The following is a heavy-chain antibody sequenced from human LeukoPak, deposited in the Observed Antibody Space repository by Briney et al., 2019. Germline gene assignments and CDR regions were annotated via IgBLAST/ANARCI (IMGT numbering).Heavy chain of an antibody. CDR2: ISTYNGNT. CDR3: ARDLGPGGYSDY. J-gene: IGHJ4*02. Sequence: ASVKVSCKASGYIFTSYGISWVRQAPGQGLEWMGWISTYNGNTNYAQKLQGRVTMTTDTSTTTVYMELRSLISDDTAVYYCARDLGPGGYSDYWGQGTLVTVSS. CDR1: GYIFTSYG. D-gene: IGHD3-16*01. V-gene: IGHV1-18*01.